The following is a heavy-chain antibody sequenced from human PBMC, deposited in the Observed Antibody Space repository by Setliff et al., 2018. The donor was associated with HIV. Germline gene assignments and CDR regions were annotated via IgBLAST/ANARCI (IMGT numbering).Heavy chain of an antibody. D-gene: IGHD1-26*01. CDR3: ARDHHSGRGSNFPWYSDL. Sequence: ASVKVSCKASGYTFSNYGITWVRQAPGQGLEWMGRITSYNGNTNYAKKFKGRVTMTTDTSTSIAYMELKSLRSEDTAVYYCARDHHSGRGSNFPWYSDLWGRGTQVTVSS. J-gene: IGHJ2*01. CDR2: ITSYNGNT. V-gene: IGHV1-18*01. CDR1: GYTFSNYG.